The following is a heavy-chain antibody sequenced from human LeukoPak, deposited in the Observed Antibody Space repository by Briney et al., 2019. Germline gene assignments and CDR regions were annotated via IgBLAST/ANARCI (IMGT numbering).Heavy chain of an antibody. Sequence: SETLSLTCTVSGGSISSSSYYWGWIRQPPGKGLEWIGEINHSGSTNYNPSLKSRVTISVDTSKNQFSLKLSSVTAADTAVYYCARTRSRYNSGYAPNYGMDVWGQGTTVTVSS. D-gene: IGHD5-12*01. CDR3: ARTRSRYNSGYAPNYGMDV. CDR1: GGSISSSSYY. CDR2: INHSGST. J-gene: IGHJ6*02. V-gene: IGHV4-39*07.